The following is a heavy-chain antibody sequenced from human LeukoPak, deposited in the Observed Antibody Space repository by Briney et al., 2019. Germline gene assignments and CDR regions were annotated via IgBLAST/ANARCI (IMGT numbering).Heavy chain of an antibody. CDR2: ISGSGGST. D-gene: IGHD3-3*01. CDR3: AKLGGYDFWSGYPLDY. V-gene: IGHV3-23*01. J-gene: IGHJ4*02. CDR1: GFTFSSYA. Sequence: GGSLRLSCAASGFTFSSYAMSWVRQAPGKGLEWVSAISGSGGSTYYADSVKGRFTISRDNSKNTLYLQMNSLRAEDTAVYYCAKLGGYDFWSGYPLDYWGQGILVTVSS.